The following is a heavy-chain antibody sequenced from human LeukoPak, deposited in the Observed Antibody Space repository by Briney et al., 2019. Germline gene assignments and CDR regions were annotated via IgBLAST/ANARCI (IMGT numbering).Heavy chain of an antibody. CDR3: ARGSMADY. Sequence: SETLSLTCAVYGGSFRGYYWSWIRQPPGKGLEWIGYIDYSGSTYYNPSLKSRVTISVDTSKNQFSLKLSSLTAADTAVFYCARGSMADYWGQGTLVTVSS. J-gene: IGHJ4*02. D-gene: IGHD2/OR15-2a*01. CDR1: GGSFRGYY. CDR2: IDYSGST. V-gene: IGHV4-30-4*01.